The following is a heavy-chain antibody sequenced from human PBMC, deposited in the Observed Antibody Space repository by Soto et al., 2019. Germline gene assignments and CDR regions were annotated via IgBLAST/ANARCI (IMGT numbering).Heavy chain of an antibody. CDR3: ATRFTILGYCSSSSCYTHDY. CDR2: IIPIFGTA. CDR1: GGTFSSYA. D-gene: IGHD2-2*02. Sequence: AVKFSFKASGGTFSSYAISWVRQAPGQGLECMGGIIPIFGTANYAQKFQGRVTITADESTSTAYRELSSLRSEDTAVYYCATRFTILGYCSSSSCYTHDYGGHGTLVTVS. J-gene: IGHJ4*01. V-gene: IGHV1-69*13.